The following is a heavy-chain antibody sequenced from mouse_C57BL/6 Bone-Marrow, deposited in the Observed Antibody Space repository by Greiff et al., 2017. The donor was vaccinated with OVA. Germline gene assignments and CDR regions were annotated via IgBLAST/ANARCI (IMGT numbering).Heavy chain of an antibody. CDR3: ARQRPFAY. CDR1: GFTFSSYG. V-gene: IGHV5-6*01. Sequence: EVQLVESGGDLVKPGGSLKLSCAASGFTFSSYGMSWVRQTPDKRLEWVATISSGGSYTYYPDSVKGRFTISSDNANNTLYLQMSSLKSEDTAMYYCARQRPFAYWGQGTLVTVSA. CDR2: ISSGGSYT. J-gene: IGHJ3*01.